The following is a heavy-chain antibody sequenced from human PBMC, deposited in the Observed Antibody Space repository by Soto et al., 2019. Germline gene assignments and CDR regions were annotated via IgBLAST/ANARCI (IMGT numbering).Heavy chain of an antibody. Sequence: GGSLRLSCAASGFTFSSYGMHWVRQAPGEGLEWVAVIWYDGSNKYYADSVKGRFTISRDNSKNTLYLQMNSLRDEDTAVYYCARDYFWSGPPDLCYGMDVWGQGTTVTVSS. J-gene: IGHJ6*02. D-gene: IGHD3-3*01. CDR1: GFTFSSYG. CDR2: IWYDGSNK. CDR3: ARDYFWSGPPDLCYGMDV. V-gene: IGHV3-33*01.